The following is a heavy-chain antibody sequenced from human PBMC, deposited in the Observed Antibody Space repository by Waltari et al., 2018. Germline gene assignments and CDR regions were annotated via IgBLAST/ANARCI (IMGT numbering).Heavy chain of an antibody. V-gene: IGHV1-46*01. Sequence: QVQLVQSGAEVKKPGASVKVSCKASGYTFTSYYMHWVRQAPGQGLEWMGIINPSGGSTSYAQKFQGRVTMTRDTSTSTVYMELSSLRSEDTAVYYCARDLGGYYDSSGYWRPWFDPWGQGTLVTVSS. D-gene: IGHD3-22*01. J-gene: IGHJ5*02. CDR2: INPSGGST. CDR3: ARDLGGYYDSSGYWRPWFDP. CDR1: GYTFTSYY.